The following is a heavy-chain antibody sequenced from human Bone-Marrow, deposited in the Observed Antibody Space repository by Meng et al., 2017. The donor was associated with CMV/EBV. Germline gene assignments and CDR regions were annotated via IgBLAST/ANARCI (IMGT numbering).Heavy chain of an antibody. CDR2: IYWNDVK. D-gene: IGHD3-3*01. Sequence: FGHTLVNPPQPLTLTCTFSGFSFSTSGVGVGWIRQPPGKALEWLALIYWNDVKRYSPSLKSRLTITKDTFKNQVVLTMTNMDPVDTATYYCARKAFWSGQALDYWGQGTLVTVSS. CDR3: ARKAFWSGQALDY. J-gene: IGHJ4*02. CDR1: GFSFSTSGVG. V-gene: IGHV2-5*01.